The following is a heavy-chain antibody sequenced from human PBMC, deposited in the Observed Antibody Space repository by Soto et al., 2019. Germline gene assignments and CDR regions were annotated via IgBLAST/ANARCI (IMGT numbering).Heavy chain of an antibody. CDR3: ARETPPRYSSGWYPTRGYYYGMDV. V-gene: IGHV4-31*03. Sequence: SETLSLTCTVSGGSISSGGYYWSWIRQHPGKGLEWIGYIYYSGSTYYNPSLKSRVTISVDTSKNQFSLKLSSVTAADTAVYYCARETPPRYSSGWYPTRGYYYGMDVWGQGTKVTVSS. D-gene: IGHD6-19*01. CDR2: IYYSGST. CDR1: GGSISSGGYY. J-gene: IGHJ6*02.